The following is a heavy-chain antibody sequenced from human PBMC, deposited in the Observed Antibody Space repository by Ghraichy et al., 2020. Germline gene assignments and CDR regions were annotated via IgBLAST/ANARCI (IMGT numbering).Heavy chain of an antibody. Sequence: GGSLRLSCAASGFTFSNYSMNWVRQVPGKGLEWVSSISISSTYMYYTDSVKGRFTISRDDPRNSLYLEMNSLRAEDTAVYYCSRGSYYRGWYGDFPWGQGTLVTVSS. J-gene: IGHJ5*02. D-gene: IGHD6-19*01. CDR2: ISISSTYM. CDR1: GFTFSNYS. CDR3: SRGSYYRGWYGDFP. V-gene: IGHV3-21*01.